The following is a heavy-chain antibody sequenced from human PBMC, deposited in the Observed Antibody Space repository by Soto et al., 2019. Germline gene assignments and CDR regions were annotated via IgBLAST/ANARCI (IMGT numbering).Heavy chain of an antibody. CDR3: ARYSGTYRDY. CDR2: ITSNSDYI. Sequence: SLRLSCAASGFTFSRSNMNWVRQAPGKGLEWVSSITSNSDYIFYADSVKGRFTISRDNAKNSLYLQMNSLRVEDTAVYYCARYSGTYRDYWGQGTLVTVSS. CDR1: GFTFSRSN. D-gene: IGHD1-26*01. J-gene: IGHJ4*02. V-gene: IGHV3-21*01.